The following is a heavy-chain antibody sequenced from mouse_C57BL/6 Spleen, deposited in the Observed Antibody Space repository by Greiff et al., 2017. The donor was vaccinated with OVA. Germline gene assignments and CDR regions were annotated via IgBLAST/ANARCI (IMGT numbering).Heavy chain of an antibody. V-gene: IGHV1-69*01. D-gene: IGHD1-1*01. CDR1: GYTFTSYW. J-gene: IGHJ4*01. Sequence: VQLQQPGAELVMPGASVKLSCKASGYTFTSYWMHWVKQRPGQGLEWMGEIDPSDSYTNYNQKFKGKSTLTVDKSSSTAYMQLSSLTSEDSAVYYCARALRGYAMDYWGQGTSVTVSS. CDR2: IDPSDSYT. CDR3: ARALRGYAMDY.